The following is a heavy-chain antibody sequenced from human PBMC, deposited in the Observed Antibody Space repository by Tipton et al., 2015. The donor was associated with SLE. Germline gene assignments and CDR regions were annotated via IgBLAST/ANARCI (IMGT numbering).Heavy chain of an antibody. Sequence: RSLRLSCAASGFTFSGYAMHWVRQAPGKGLEWLAVISDDGRSEYYADSVKGRFTISRDNSKNTLHLQMNSLRAGDTAVYYCARDRSSLRFLEWLLYYYGMDVWGQGTTVTVSS. CDR2: ISDDGRSE. D-gene: IGHD3-3*01. CDR1: GFTFSGYA. CDR3: ARDRSSLRFLEWLLYYYGMDV. V-gene: IGHV3-30*04. J-gene: IGHJ6*02.